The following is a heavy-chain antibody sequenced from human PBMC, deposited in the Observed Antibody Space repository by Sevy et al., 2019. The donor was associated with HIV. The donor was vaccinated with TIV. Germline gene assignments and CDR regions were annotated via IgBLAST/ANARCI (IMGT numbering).Heavy chain of an antibody. V-gene: IGHV3-23*01. Sequence: GGSLRLSCAASGFTFSSYAMSWVRQAPGKGLEWVSAISGSGGSTYYADSVKGRFTITRDNSKNKLYLQMNSLRAEDTAVYYCAKLGKRRYYGSGSYYTGNWFDPWGQGTLVTVSS. CDR1: GFTFSSYA. CDR2: ISGSGGST. CDR3: AKLGKRRYYGSGSYYTGNWFDP. J-gene: IGHJ5*02. D-gene: IGHD3-10*01.